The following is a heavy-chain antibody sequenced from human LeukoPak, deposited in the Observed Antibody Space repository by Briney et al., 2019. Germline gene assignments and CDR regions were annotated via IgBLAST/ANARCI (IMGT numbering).Heavy chain of an antibody. V-gene: IGHV3-23*01. CDR1: GFTFSSYA. D-gene: IGHD3-3*02. CDR2: ISGSGGST. CDR3: QGGTFFRSFDP. J-gene: IGHJ5*02. Sequence: GGSLRLSCAASGFTFSSYAMSWVRQAPGKGLEWVSAISGSGGSTYYADSVKGRFTISRDNSKNTLYLQMNSLRAEDTAVYYCQGGTFFRSFDPWGQGTLVTVSS.